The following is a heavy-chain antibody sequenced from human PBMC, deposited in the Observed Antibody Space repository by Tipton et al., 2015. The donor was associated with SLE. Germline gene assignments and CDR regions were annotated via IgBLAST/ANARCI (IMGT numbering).Heavy chain of an antibody. J-gene: IGHJ4*02. Sequence: FTISRDNAKNTLYLQMNSLRAEDTAVYYCARVRVITGTTSLGYWGQGTLVTVSS. CDR3: ARVRVITGTTSLGY. V-gene: IGHV3-74*01. D-gene: IGHD1-7*01.